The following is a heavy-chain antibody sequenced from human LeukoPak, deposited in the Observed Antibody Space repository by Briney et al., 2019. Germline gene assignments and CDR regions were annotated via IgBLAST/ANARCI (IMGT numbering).Heavy chain of an antibody. CDR3: AREIGPRQLHLWGSAFDY. CDR1: GGSISSYY. J-gene: IGHJ4*02. Sequence: PSETLSLTCTVSGGSISSYYWSWIRQPPGKGLKWIGNIYYSGYTTYSPSLRSRVTISVDTSKNQFSLKLSSVTAADTAVYYCAREIGPRQLHLWGSAFDYWGQGTLVTVSS. V-gene: IGHV4-59*01. CDR2: IYYSGYT. D-gene: IGHD5-18*01.